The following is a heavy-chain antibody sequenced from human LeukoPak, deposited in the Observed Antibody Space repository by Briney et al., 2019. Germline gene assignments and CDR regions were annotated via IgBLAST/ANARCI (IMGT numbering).Heavy chain of an antibody. Sequence: ASVKVSCKASGYTFTSNGISWVRQAPGQGLEWMGWISAYNGNTNYAQKLQGRVTMTTDTSTSTAYMELRSLRSDDTAVYYCARSHSSSSFHWFDPWGQGTLVTVSS. J-gene: IGHJ5*02. V-gene: IGHV1-18*01. CDR3: ARSHSSSSFHWFDP. CDR1: GYTFTSNG. D-gene: IGHD6-13*01. CDR2: ISAYNGNT.